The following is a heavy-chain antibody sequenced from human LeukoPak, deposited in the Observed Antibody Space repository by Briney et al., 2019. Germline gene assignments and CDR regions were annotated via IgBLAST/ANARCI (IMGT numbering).Heavy chain of an antibody. Sequence: PGGSLRLSCAASGFTFSNSAMSWVRQAPGKGLVWVSTLSGSGITTYYADSVKGRFTISRDNSKNTLYLQMNSLRAEDTAVYYCAKGIYSSGWSYFDYWGHGTLVTVSS. CDR3: AKGIYSSGWSYFDY. V-gene: IGHV3-23*01. J-gene: IGHJ4*01. CDR2: LSGSGITT. CDR1: GFTFSNSA. D-gene: IGHD6-19*01.